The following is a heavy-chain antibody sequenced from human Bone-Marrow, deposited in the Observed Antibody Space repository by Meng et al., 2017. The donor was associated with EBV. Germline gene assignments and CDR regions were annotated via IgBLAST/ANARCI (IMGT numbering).Heavy chain of an antibody. CDR3: ATGGYDTYTSGWDLDY. V-gene: IGHV1-69*01. J-gene: IGHJ4*02. CDR1: GGTFSSYA. D-gene: IGHD6-19*01. CDR2: IIPVFGSA. Sequence: QVQLGEAGAEVKKPGSSVKVSCKASGGTFSSYAISWGRQAPGQGLEWMGGIIPVFGSARYAQQFQGRVTMSADESTNTAYMELSSLAFEDTALYYCATGGYDTYTSGWDLDYWGQGTLVTVSS.